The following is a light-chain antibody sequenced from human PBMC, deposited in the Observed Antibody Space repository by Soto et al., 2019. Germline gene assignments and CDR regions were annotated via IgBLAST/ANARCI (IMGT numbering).Light chain of an antibody. CDR1: QSVLYNVNNKKH. Sequence: DIVMTQSPDSLAVSLGERATINCKSSQSVLYNVNNKKHLGWYQQKPGQPPKLLIYWAYTREFGVPDRFSGSGSGTDFTLTISSLQADDVAIYYCQQYYSNPCTFGQGTKVEIK. CDR2: WAY. J-gene: IGKJ1*01. CDR3: QQYYSNPCT. V-gene: IGKV4-1*01.